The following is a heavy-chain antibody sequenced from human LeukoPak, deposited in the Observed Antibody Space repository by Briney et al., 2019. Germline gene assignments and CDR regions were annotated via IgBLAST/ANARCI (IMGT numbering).Heavy chain of an antibody. Sequence: GVSLTLSCAASGFTFSNAWMSWLPQAPGKGREGVGRIKSKTGGGTTDYAAPVKGRFTISRDESKNTLYLQMNSLKTEDTAVYYCTTPTSTYYDFWSSYYTGDYWGQGTLVTVSS. CDR2: IKSKTGGGTT. CDR1: GFTFSNAW. V-gene: IGHV3-15*01. D-gene: IGHD3-3*01. CDR3: TTPTSTYYDFWSSYYTGDY. J-gene: IGHJ4*02.